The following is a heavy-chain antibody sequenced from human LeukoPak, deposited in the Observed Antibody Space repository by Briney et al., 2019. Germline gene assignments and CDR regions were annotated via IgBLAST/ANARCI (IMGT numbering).Heavy chain of an antibody. D-gene: IGHD3-9*01. V-gene: IGHV4-59*01. CDR1: GGSISSYY. CDR3: ARERYDILTGYHNFDY. CDR2: IYYSGST. J-gene: IGHJ4*02. Sequence: SETLSLTCTVSGGSISSYYWRWIRQPPGKGLEWVGRIYYSGSTNHNPSLKSRVTISVDTSKNQFSLKLSPVTAADTAVYYCARERYDILTGYHNFDYWGQGTLVTVSS.